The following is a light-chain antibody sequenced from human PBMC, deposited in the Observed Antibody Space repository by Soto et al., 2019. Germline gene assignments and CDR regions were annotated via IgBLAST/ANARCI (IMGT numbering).Light chain of an antibody. CDR3: QQYGSSSWT. J-gene: IGKJ1*01. V-gene: IGKV3-20*01. CDR1: QSVSSSY. Sequence: EIVLTQSPGTLSLSPGERATLSCRASQSVSSSYLAWYQQKPGQGPRLLIYGASSSATGIPDRFSGSGSGTDFTLTISRLEPEDFAVYYCQQYGSSSWTFGQGTKVEIK. CDR2: GAS.